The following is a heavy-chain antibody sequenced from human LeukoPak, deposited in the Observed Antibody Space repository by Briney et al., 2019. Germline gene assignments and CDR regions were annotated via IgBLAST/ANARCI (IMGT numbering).Heavy chain of an antibody. V-gene: IGHV4-59*01. J-gene: IGHJ4*02. Sequence: SETVSVTCTVSGCSISSYYWSWIRQPPGKGLEWMGYIYYSGCTNYNPSRISGVTISVDTTKNQFFLKLMSVPAADTAVYYCARDMSRGHDFDYWGQGTLVTVSS. CDR3: ARDMSRGHDFDY. CDR1: GCSISSYY. D-gene: IGHD2-15*01. CDR2: IYYSGCT.